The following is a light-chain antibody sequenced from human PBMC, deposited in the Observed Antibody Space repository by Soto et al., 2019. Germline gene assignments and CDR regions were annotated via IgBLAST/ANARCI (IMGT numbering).Light chain of an antibody. CDR2: EVS. V-gene: IGLV2-8*01. CDR1: SSDVGGHNF. J-gene: IGLJ3*02. CDR3: AAWDDGLNGWL. Sequence: QSALTQPPSASGSPGQSVTISCTGSSSDVGGHNFVSWYQQHPGKAPKLIIYEVSKRPAGVPDRFSGSKSGNTASLTVSGLQAEDEADYYCAAWDDGLNGWLFGGGTKVTVL.